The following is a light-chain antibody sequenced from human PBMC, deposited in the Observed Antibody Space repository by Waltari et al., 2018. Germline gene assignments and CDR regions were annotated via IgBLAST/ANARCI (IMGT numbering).Light chain of an antibody. CDR2: DAS. Sequence: EIVLTQSPATLSLSPGERATLSCRASQSVSSYLGWYQQKPGQAPRLLIYDASTRATGVPGRFSGSVSGTDFTLTISSLEPEDFAIYYCQQRSTWPILTFGGGTKVEIK. J-gene: IGKJ4*01. CDR3: QQRSTWPILT. CDR1: QSVSSY. V-gene: IGKV3-11*01.